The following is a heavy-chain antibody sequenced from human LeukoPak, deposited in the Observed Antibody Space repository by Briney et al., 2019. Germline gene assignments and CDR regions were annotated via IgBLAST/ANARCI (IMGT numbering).Heavy chain of an antibody. D-gene: IGHD1-1*01. J-gene: IGHJ3*02. CDR3: ARMGWNRGVPAFDI. V-gene: IGHV1-2*02. Sequence: GASVKVSCKASGYTFTAYYIHWVRQAPGQGLELMGWINPNSGATNYAQKFQDRVTVTRYTSVGTAYMELTGLRSDDTAVYYCARMGWNRGVPAFDIWGQGTMVTVSS. CDR1: GYTFTAYY. CDR2: INPNSGAT.